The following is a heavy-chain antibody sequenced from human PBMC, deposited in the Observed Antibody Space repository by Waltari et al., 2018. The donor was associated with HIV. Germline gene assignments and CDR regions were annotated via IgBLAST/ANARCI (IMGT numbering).Heavy chain of an antibody. J-gene: IGHJ4*02. V-gene: IGHV3-30*01. CDR3: AREFYYDSTGYNSGFDY. Sequence: QVHLVESGGGVVQPGRSLRLSCAASGFPFSTYVMHCVRQAPGKGLEWEADISYDGSDKYHADSVKGRFTISRDNPRNTLYLQMNSRRTEDTAVYFCAREFYYDSTGYNSGFDYWGQGTLVTGSS. D-gene: IGHD3-22*01. CDR1: GFPFSTYV. CDR2: ISYDGSDK.